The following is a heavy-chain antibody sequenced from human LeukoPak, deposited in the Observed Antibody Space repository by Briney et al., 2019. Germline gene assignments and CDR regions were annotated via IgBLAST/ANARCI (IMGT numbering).Heavy chain of an antibody. J-gene: IGHJ4*02. V-gene: IGHV3-23*01. CDR1: GLTFNNVW. CDR2: IFPSGGEI. D-gene: IGHD2-8*02. CDR3: ATYRQVLLPFES. Sequence: GGSLRLSCVISGLTFNNVWMSWVRQPPGKGLEWVSSIFPSGGEIHYADSVRGRFTISRDNSKSTLSLQMNSLRAEDTAIYYCATYRQVLLPFESWGQGTLVTVSS.